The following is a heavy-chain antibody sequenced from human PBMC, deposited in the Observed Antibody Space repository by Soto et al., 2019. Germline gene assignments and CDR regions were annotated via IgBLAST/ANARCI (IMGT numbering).Heavy chain of an antibody. J-gene: IGHJ4*02. Sequence: SETLSLTCTVSGDSISSGDYYWSWIRQPPGKGLEWIGYIYHSGSTYYNPSLKSRVTISVDRPKDQFSLKLSSVTAADTAVYYCATAPGPYWGQGTLVTVSS. CDR2: IYHSGST. V-gene: IGHV4-30-2*01. CDR1: GDSISSGDYY. CDR3: ATAPGPY.